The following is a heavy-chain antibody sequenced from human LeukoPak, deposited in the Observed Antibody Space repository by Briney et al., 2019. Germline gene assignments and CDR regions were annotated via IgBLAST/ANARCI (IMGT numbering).Heavy chain of an antibody. V-gene: IGHV4-59*01. CDR1: GGSISSYY. Sequence: SETLSLTCTVSGGSISSYYWSWIRQPPGKGLEWIGYIYYSGSTNYNPSLKSRVTISLDTSEKQFSLTLTSVTAADTAVYYCARVSYPSFYGLTWDYYGMDVWGQGTTVTVSS. J-gene: IGHJ6*02. CDR3: ARVSYPSFYGLTWDYYGMDV. D-gene: IGHD7-27*01. CDR2: IYYSGST.